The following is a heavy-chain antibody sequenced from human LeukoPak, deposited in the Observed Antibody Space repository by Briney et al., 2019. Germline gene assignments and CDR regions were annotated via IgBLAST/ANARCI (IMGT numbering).Heavy chain of an antibody. CDR2: IYYSGST. J-gene: IGHJ5*02. Sequence: PSETLSLTCTVSGGSISSYYWSWIRQPPGKGLEWIGYIYYSGSTNYNPSLKSRVTISVDTSKNQFSLKLSSVTAADTAVYYCARAGGLVVAGTFDLWGQGTLVTVSS. CDR1: GGSISSYY. CDR3: ARAGGLVVAGTFDL. D-gene: IGHD6-19*01. V-gene: IGHV4-59*01.